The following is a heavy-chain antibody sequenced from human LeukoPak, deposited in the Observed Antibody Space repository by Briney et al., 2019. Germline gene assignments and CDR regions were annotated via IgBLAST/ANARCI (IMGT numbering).Heavy chain of an antibody. V-gene: IGHV4-34*01. Sequence: SETLSLTCAVYGVSFSGYYWSWIRQPPGKGLEWIGEINHSGSTNYNPSLKSRVTISVDTSKNQFSLKLSSVTAADTAVYYCARHPWSKFDYWGQGTLVTVSS. J-gene: IGHJ4*02. CDR2: INHSGST. CDR1: GVSFSGYY. CDR3: ARHPWSKFDY.